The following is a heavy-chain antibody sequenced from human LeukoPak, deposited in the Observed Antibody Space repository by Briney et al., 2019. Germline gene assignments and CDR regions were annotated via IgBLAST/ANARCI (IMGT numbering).Heavy chain of an antibody. V-gene: IGHV4-59*08. D-gene: IGHD1-26*01. Sequence: SETLSLTCSVSGGSISSYYWTWIRQPPGKGLEWIGYIYHRGSANYNPSLKSRVTISVDTSKNQFSLKLSSVTAADTAVYYCARATSGATVDWYFDLWGRGTLVTVSS. CDR1: GGSISSYY. CDR2: IYHRGSA. CDR3: ARATSGATVDWYFDL. J-gene: IGHJ2*01.